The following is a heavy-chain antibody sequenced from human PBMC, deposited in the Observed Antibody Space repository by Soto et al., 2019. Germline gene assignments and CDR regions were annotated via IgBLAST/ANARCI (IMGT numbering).Heavy chain of an antibody. D-gene: IGHD5-12*01. CDR2: ISYDGSNK. V-gene: IGHV3-30*18. CDR1: GFTFSSYG. CDR3: AKDFLVPRIVATIARSHFDY. J-gene: IGHJ4*02. Sequence: GGSLRLSCAASGFTFSSYGMHWVRQAPGKGLEWVAVISYDGSNKYYADSVRGRFTISRDNSKNTLYLQMNSLRAEDTAVYYCAKDFLVPRIVATIARSHFDYWGQGTLVTVSS.